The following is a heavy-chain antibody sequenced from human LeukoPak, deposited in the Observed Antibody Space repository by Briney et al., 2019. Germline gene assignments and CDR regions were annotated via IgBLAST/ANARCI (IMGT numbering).Heavy chain of an antibody. CDR2: ISWNSGSI. J-gene: IGHJ3*02. CDR1: GFTFDDYA. CDR3: AKSIFGGAPYHDAFDI. D-gene: IGHD3-3*01. V-gene: IGHV3-9*01. Sequence: GGSLRLSCAASGFTFDDYAMHWVRPAPGKGLEGVSGISWNSGSIGYADSVKGRFTISRDNAKNSLYLQMNSLRAEDTALYYCAKSIFGGAPYHDAFDIWGQGTMVTVSS.